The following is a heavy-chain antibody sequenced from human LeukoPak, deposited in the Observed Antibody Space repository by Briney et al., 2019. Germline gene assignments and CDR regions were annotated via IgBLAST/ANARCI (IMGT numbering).Heavy chain of an antibody. D-gene: IGHD3-9*01. J-gene: IGHJ4*02. CDR2: ISSSSSYT. Sequence: GGSLRLSCAASGFTFSSYSMNWVRQAPGKGLEWVSSISSSSSYTYYADSVKGRFTISRDNSKNTLYLQMNSLRAEDTAVYYCAKDDRASGYFDWLLKPFDYWGQGTLVTVSS. CDR1: GFTFSSYS. V-gene: IGHV3-21*04. CDR3: AKDDRASGYFDWLLKPFDY.